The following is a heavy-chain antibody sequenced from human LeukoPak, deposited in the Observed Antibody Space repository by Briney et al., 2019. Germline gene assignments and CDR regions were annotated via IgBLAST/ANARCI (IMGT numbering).Heavy chain of an antibody. J-gene: IGHJ3*02. CDR2: ISWNSGSI. V-gene: IGHV3-9*01. CDR1: GFTFDDYA. Sequence: PGGSLRLSCAASGFTFDDYAMHWVRQAPGKGLEWVSGISWNSGSIGYADSVKGRFTISRDNAKNSLYLQMNSLRAEDTALYYCAKDQNTRPQYYGSGSPNAFDIWGQGTMVTVSS. D-gene: IGHD3-10*01. CDR3: AKDQNTRPQYYGSGSPNAFDI.